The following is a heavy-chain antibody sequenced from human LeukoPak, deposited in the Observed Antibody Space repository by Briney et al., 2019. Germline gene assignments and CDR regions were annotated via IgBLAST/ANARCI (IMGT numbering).Heavy chain of an antibody. V-gene: IGHV1-18*01. CDR3: ARDLDIVVVAAAVRHYGLDV. Sequence: PSVKVSCKASGYTFTNYGISWVRQAPGQGLEWMGWISPINGNTNYAQKFQGRVTMTTDTSTTTAYMELRSLTSDDTAVYYCARDLDIVVVAAAVRHYGLDVWGQGTTVTVSS. J-gene: IGHJ6*02. CDR2: ISPINGNT. D-gene: IGHD2-15*01. CDR1: GYTFTNYG.